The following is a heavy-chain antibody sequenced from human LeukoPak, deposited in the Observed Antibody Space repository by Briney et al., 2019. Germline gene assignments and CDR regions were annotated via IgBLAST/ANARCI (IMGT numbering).Heavy chain of an antibody. Sequence: GGSLRLSCAASGFTFSSYAMHWVRQAPGKGLEWVAVISYDGSNKYYADSVKGRFTISRDNSKNTPYLQMNSLRAEDTAVYYCATEGGSSSSSIDYWGQGTLVTVSS. J-gene: IGHJ4*02. D-gene: IGHD6-6*01. CDR3: ATEGGSSSSSIDY. V-gene: IGHV3-30*01. CDR1: GFTFSSYA. CDR2: ISYDGSNK.